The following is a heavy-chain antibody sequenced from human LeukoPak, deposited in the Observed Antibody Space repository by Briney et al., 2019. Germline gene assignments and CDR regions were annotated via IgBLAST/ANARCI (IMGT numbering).Heavy chain of an antibody. CDR2: IYYSGST. CDR3: ARGLWPGYGMDV. V-gene: IGHV4-59*12. CDR1: GGSINSYY. D-gene: IGHD3-10*02. Sequence: SETLSLTCTVSGGSINSYYWSWIRQPPGKGLEWIAYIYYSGSTSYNPSLKSRVTISVDTSKNQFSLKLSSVTAADTAVYYCARGLWPGYGMDVWGQGTTVTVSS. J-gene: IGHJ6*02.